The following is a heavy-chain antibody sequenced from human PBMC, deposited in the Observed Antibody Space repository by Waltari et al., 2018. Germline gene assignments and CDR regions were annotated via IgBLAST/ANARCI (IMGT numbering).Heavy chain of an antibody. CDR1: GYSIRSGYY. Sequence: QVQLQESGPGLVKPSETLSLTCGVSGYSIRSGYYWGWIRQPPGKGLEGMGSTYHRGSNYYNPSRKSRVTISVDTSKNQFSLKLSSVTAADTAVYYCARHPDYGSGRFSYWGQGTLVTVSS. CDR2: TYHRGSN. J-gene: IGHJ4*02. CDR3: ARHPDYGSGRFSY. V-gene: IGHV4-38-2*01. D-gene: IGHD3-10*01.